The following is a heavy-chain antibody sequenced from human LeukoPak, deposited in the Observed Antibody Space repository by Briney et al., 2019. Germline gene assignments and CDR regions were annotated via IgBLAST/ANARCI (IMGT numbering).Heavy chain of an antibody. CDR3: ARRNYDLYYFDY. J-gene: IGHJ4*02. V-gene: IGHV4-31*03. CDR1: GGSISSGGYY. D-gene: IGHD1-7*01. CDR2: IYYGGST. Sequence: PSQTLSLTCTVSGGSISSGGYYWSWIRQHPGKGLEWIGYIYYGGSTYYNPSLKSRVTISVDTSKKQFSLKLSSVTAADTAVYYCARRNYDLYYFDYWGQGTLVTVSS.